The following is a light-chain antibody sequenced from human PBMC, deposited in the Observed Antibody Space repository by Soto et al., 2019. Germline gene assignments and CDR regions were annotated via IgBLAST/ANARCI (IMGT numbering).Light chain of an antibody. V-gene: IGKV2-28*01. Sequence: DIVMTQSPLSLPVTPGEPASISCRSSQSLLHSNGYNYLDWYLQKPGQSPQLLIYLGSNRASGVTDRFSGSGSGTDFTLKISRVEAEDVGVYYCMQALQTLWTFGQGTKV. CDR1: QSLLHSNGYNY. CDR2: LGS. CDR3: MQALQTLWT. J-gene: IGKJ1*01.